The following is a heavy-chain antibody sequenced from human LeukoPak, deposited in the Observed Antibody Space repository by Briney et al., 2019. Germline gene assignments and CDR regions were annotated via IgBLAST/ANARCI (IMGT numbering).Heavy chain of an antibody. D-gene: IGHD3-22*01. CDR1: GFTFSSYA. CDR2: ISGSGGST. V-gene: IGHV3-23*01. Sequence: GGSLRLSCAASGFTFSSYAMSWVRQAPGKGLEWVSAISGSGGSTYYADSVKGRFTISRDNSKNTLYLQMNSLRAADTAVYYCAKDPSRYYYDSSGPLAYWGQGTLVTVSS. J-gene: IGHJ4*02. CDR3: AKDPSRYYYDSSGPLAY.